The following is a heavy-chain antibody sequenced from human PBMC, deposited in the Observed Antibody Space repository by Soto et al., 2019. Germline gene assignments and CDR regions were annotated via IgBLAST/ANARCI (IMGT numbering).Heavy chain of an antibody. CDR2: IIPIFGTA. CDR1: GGTFSSYA. V-gene: IGHV1-69*01. D-gene: IGHD2-15*01. J-gene: IGHJ5*02. CDR3: ARVGGVGYCSGGSCFTPNPPNWFDP. Sequence: QVQLVQSGAEVKKPGSSVKVSCKASGGTFSSYAISWVRQAPGQGLEWMGGIIPIFGTANYAQKSQGRVTITADESTSTAYMELSSLRSEDTAVYYCARVGGVGYCSGGSCFTPNPPNWFDPWGQGTLVTVSS.